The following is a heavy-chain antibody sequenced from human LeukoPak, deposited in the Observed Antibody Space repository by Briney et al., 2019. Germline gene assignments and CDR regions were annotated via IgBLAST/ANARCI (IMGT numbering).Heavy chain of an antibody. CDR2: INHSGST. D-gene: IGHD2-8*01. J-gene: IGHJ6*03. Sequence: SETLSLTCAVYGGSFSGYYWSWIRQPPGKGLEWVGEINHSGSTNYNPSLKSRVTISVDTSKNQYFLMLSSVTAAGTAEYYGARTKTPPYYYYYYLDVWGKGTTVTVSS. CDR3: ARTKTPPYYYYYYLDV. CDR1: GGSFSGYY. V-gene: IGHV4-34*01.